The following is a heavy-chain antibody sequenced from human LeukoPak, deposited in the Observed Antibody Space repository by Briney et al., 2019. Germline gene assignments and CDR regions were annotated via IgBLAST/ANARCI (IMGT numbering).Heavy chain of an antibody. CDR3: ARDGSPYCSSTSCYAH. V-gene: IGHV3-66*01. Sequence: GGSLRLSCAAFGFTVSSNYMSWVRQAPGKGLEWVSVIYSGGSTYYADSVKGRFTISRDNSKNTLYLQMNSLRAEDTAVYYCARDGSPYCSSTSCYAHWGQGTLVTVSS. CDR2: IYSGGST. CDR1: GFTVSSNY. D-gene: IGHD2-2*01. J-gene: IGHJ4*02.